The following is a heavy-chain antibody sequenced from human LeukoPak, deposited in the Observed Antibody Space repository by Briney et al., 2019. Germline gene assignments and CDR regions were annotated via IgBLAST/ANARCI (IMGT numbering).Heavy chain of an antibody. Sequence: SETLSLTCTVSGGSLNNYYWNWIRQPPGKGLEWIGYIYYSGSTNYNPSLKSRVNISVDTSNNQFSLNLTSVSAADTAVYYCGRQGAVAGTFDYWGQGTLVTVSS. J-gene: IGHJ4*02. CDR2: IYYSGST. CDR3: GRQGAVAGTFDY. CDR1: GGSLNNYY. D-gene: IGHD6-19*01. V-gene: IGHV4-59*08.